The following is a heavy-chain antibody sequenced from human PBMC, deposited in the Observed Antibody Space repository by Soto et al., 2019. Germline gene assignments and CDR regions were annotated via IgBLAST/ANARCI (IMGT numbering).Heavy chain of an antibody. CDR1: GFTFSSYA. CDR3: AKDGPRGLRFLEWLLSYFDY. Sequence: QTGGSLRLSCAASGFTFSSYAMSWVRQAPGKGLEWVSAISGSGGSTYYADSVKGRFTISRDNSKNTLYLQMNSLRAEDTAVYYCAKDGPRGLRFLEWLLSYFDYWGQGTLVTVSS. CDR2: ISGSGGST. V-gene: IGHV3-23*01. D-gene: IGHD3-3*01. J-gene: IGHJ4*02.